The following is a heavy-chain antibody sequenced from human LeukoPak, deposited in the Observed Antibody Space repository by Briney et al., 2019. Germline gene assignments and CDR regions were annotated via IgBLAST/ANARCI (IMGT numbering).Heavy chain of an antibody. CDR1: GFTFSSYE. D-gene: IGHD3-3*01. Sequence: PGGSLRLSCAASGFTFSSYEMNWVRQAPGKGLEWVSSISSSSSYIYYADSVKGRFTISRDNAKNSLYLQMNSLRAEDTAVYYCARGFWSGYWGSAILGGAPTNFDYWGQGTLVTVSS. V-gene: IGHV3-21*01. J-gene: IGHJ4*02. CDR2: ISSSSSYI. CDR3: ARGFWSGYWGSAILGGAPTNFDY.